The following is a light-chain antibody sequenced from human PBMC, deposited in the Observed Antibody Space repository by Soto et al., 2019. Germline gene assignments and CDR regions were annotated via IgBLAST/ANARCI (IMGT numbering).Light chain of an antibody. J-gene: IGKJ5*01. CDR1: QSVSTK. CDR2: GAS. Sequence: EILMTQSPATLSVSPGETATLSCRASQSVSTKLAWYQQKPGQAPRLLIKGASTRATGVPARFRGWGSGTEFTLTISSLQSEDFAVYYCQQYHNWPPITFGQGTRLGL. V-gene: IGKV3-15*01. CDR3: QQYHNWPPIT.